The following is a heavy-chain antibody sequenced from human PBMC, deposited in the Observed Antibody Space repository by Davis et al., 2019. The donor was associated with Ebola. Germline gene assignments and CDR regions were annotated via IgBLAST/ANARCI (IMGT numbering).Heavy chain of an antibody. CDR3: ARGDFYYGVDV. J-gene: IGHJ6*02. Sequence: GESLKTSCAASWFSVSNKYMNWVRHAPGKGLQWVSIMYSGGTTYYADSVKGRFTISRDSSKNTVYLQMNNLRAEDTAVYYCARGDFYYGVDVWGQGTTVTVSS. V-gene: IGHV3-53*01. CDR2: MYSGGTT. CDR1: WFSVSNKY.